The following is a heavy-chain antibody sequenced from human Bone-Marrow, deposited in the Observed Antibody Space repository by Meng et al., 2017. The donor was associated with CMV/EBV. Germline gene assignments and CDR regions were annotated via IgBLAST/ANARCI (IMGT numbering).Heavy chain of an antibody. CDR3: AKAGITMVRGATGYGMDV. V-gene: IGHV3-23*01. CDR1: GLTFSSYA. J-gene: IGHJ6*02. CDR2: ISGSGGST. D-gene: IGHD3-10*01. Sequence: GESLKISCAASGLTFSSYAMSWVRQAPGKGLEWVSAISGSGGSTYYADSVKGRFTISRDNSKNTLYLQMNSLRAEDTAVYYCAKAGITMVRGATGYGMDVWGQGTTVTVSS.